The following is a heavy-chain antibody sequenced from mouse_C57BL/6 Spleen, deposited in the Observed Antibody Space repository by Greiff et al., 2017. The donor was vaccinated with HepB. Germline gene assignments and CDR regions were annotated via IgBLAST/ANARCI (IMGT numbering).Heavy chain of an antibody. CDR3: ARGETYAMDY. Sequence: EESGPGLVKPSQSLSLTCSVTGYSITSGYYWNWIRQFPGNKLEWMGYISYDGSNNYNPSLKNRISITRDTSKNQFFLKLNSVTTEDTATYYCARGETYAMDYWGQGTSVTVSS. J-gene: IGHJ4*01. V-gene: IGHV3-6*01. CDR1: GYSITSGYY. CDR2: ISYDGSN.